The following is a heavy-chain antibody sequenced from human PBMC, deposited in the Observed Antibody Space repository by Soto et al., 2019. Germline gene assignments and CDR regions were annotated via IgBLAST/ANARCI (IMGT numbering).Heavy chain of an antibody. CDR3: AKASGESYPGSRVFDY. J-gene: IGHJ4*02. CDR2: ISGSSGNI. D-gene: IGHD3-10*01. Sequence: GGSVRRSCEAGRFAFNSYGINWVRQTTGKGLEWVSFISGSSGNIYYADSVKGRFTISRDNSKNTLYLQMNSLRAEDAAIYYCAKASGESYPGSRVFDYWGQGTRVTVSS. V-gene: IGHV3-23*01. CDR1: RFAFNSYG.